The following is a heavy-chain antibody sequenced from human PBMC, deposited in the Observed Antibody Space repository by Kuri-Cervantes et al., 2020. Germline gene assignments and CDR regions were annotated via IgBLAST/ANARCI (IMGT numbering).Heavy chain of an antibody. J-gene: IGHJ5*02. Sequence: GESLKISCAASGFTVSSHYMNWVRQAPGKGLEWVSYISSSGSTIYYADSVKGRFIISRDNAKNSLYLQMNSLRAEDTAVYSCARDLPPSSWGQGTLVTVSS. V-gene: IGHV3-11*04. CDR1: GFTVSSHY. CDR2: ISSSGSTI. CDR3: ARDLPPSS.